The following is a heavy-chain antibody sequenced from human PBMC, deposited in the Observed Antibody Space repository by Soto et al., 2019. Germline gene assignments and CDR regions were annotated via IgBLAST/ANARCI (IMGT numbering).Heavy chain of an antibody. D-gene: IGHD1-26*01. CDR2: ISYDGSNK. V-gene: IGHV3-30*18. J-gene: IGHJ6*02. CDR3: AKDGRGSRTHYYYYYGMDV. Sequence: HPGGSLRLSCAASGFTFSSYGMHWVRQAPGKGLEWVAVISYDGSNKYYADSVKGRFTISRDNSKNTLYLQMNSLRAEDTAVYYCAKDGRGSRTHYYYYYGMDVWGQGTTVTVSS. CDR1: GFTFSSYG.